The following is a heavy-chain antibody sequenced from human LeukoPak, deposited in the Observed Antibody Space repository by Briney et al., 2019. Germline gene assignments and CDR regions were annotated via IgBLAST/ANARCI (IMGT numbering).Heavy chain of an antibody. D-gene: IGHD1-26*01. J-gene: IGHJ4*02. CDR2: ISPGDSDT. Sequence: GESQKISCKASGYSFTSYWIGGGRPMPGKGVEWMGIISPGDSDTRYSPSFQGQVTISADKSISTAYLQWSRLKASDTAMYYWARQGEYSGSHLVGYWGQGTLVTVSS. CDR3: ARQGEYSGSHLVGY. CDR1: GYSFTSYW. V-gene: IGHV5-51*01.